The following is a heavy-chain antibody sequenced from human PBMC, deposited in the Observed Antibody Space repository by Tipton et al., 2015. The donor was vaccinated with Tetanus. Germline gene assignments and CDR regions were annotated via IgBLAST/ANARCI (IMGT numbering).Heavy chain of an antibody. CDR3: ARGGIAAAGGGLDY. CDR1: GGSISSYY. J-gene: IGHJ4*02. CDR2: IYYSGST. V-gene: IGHV4-59*01. Sequence: VKPSETLSLTCTVSGGSISSYYWSWIRQPPGKGLEWIGYIYYSGSTNYNPSLKSRVTISVDTSKNQFSLKLSSVTAADTAVDYCARGGIAAAGGGLDYWGQGTLVTVSS. D-gene: IGHD6-13*01.